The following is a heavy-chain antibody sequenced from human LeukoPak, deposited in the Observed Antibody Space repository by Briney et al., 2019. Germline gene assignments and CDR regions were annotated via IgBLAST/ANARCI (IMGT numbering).Heavy chain of an antibody. D-gene: IGHD2-21*01. Sequence: GASVKVSYKDSGGTFSTYAMTWVRQVAGQGLEWMGGIVSIFGPAYYAQKFQGRVTITADESTSTAYMELSSLRSEDTAIYYCASRVKDADSPYYFDYWGQGTLVTVSS. V-gene: IGHV1-69*13. CDR1: GGTFSTYA. CDR2: IVSIFGPA. J-gene: IGHJ4*02. CDR3: ASRVKDADSPYYFDY.